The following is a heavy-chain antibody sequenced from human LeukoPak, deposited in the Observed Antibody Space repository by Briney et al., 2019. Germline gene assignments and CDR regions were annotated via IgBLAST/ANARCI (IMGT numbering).Heavy chain of an antibody. CDR1: GGTFSSYT. CDR3: ARKGEGGYYYVFNY. D-gene: IGHD3-22*01. CDR2: IIPIFGTA. J-gene: IGHJ4*02. Sequence: SVKVSCKASGGTFSSYTISWVRQAPGQGLEWVGGIIPIFGTANYAQKFQGRVTITADESTSTAYMELSSLRSEDTAVYYCARKGEGGYYYVFNYWGQGTLVTASS. V-gene: IGHV1-69*13.